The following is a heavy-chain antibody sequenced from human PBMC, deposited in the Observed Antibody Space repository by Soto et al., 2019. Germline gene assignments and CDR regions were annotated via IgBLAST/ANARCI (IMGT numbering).Heavy chain of an antibody. CDR3: SKDRDSGDSYPFDY. Sequence: PGGSLRLSCAASGFTFSNYAMHWVRQAPGKGLEWVAVISYDGSNKYYADSVKGRFTISRDNPKNTLYLQMNNLIADDTALYYCSKDRDSGDSYPFDYWGQGALVTVSP. CDR1: GFTFSNYA. V-gene: IGHV3-30*18. CDR2: ISYDGSNK. D-gene: IGHD4-17*01. J-gene: IGHJ4*02.